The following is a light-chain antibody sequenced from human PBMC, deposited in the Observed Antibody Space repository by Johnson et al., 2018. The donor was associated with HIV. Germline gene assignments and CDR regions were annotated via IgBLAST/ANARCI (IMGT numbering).Light chain of an antibody. V-gene: IGLV1-51*02. CDR2: GDD. CDR1: SSNIGKNH. Sequence: QYVLTQPPSVSAAPGQKVTISCSGSSSNIGKNHVSWYQQFQGTAPKLLVYGDDKRPSGIPDRFSGSKSGTSATLGITGLQTGDEAEYYCGTWYSSLIAGPYVFGTVTKVTVL. CDR3: GTWYSSLIAGPYV. J-gene: IGLJ1*01.